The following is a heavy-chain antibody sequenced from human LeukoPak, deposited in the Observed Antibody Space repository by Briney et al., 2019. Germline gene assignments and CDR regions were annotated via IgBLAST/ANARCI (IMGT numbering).Heavy chain of an antibody. CDR1: GFTFTKFW. V-gene: IGHV3-7*03. D-gene: IGHD6-13*01. Sequence: GESLRLSCEASGFTFTKFWMSWVRQAPGKGLEWVANIQEDGKKENYVDSVKGRFTISRDNAKNSLYLQMNSLRAEDTAVYYCARDGIAAYYYYYYMDVWGKGTTVTISS. CDR2: IQEDGKKE. J-gene: IGHJ6*03. CDR3: ARDGIAAYYYYYYMDV.